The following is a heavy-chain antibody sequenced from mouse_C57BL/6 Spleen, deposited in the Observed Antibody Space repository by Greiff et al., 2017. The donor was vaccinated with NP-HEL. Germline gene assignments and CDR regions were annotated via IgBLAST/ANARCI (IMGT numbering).Heavy chain of an antibody. J-gene: IGHJ2*01. V-gene: IGHV1-82*01. CDR1: GYAFSSSW. CDR2: IYPGDGDT. CDR3: ARCDYGSSYDY. Sequence: VQLQQSGPELVKPGASVKISCKASGYAFSSSWMNWVKQRPGKGLEWIGRIYPGDGDTNYNGKFKGKATLTADKSSSTAYMQLSSLTSEVSAVYFCARCDYGSSYDYWGQGTTLTVSS. D-gene: IGHD1-1*01.